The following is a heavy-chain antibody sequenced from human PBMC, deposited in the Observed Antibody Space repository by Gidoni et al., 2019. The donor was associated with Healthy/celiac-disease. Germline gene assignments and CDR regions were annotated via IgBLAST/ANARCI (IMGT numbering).Heavy chain of an antibody. V-gene: IGHV3-23*01. CDR2: IRGSGVST. J-gene: IGHJ4*02. CDR3: AKLGGGTVTKLDY. Sequence: EVQLLESGGGLVQPGGSLRLSCAASGFTFSSYAMSWVRQAPGKGLEWVLAIRGSGVSTYYADSVKGRFTISRDNSKNTLYLQMNSLRAEDTAVYYCAKLGGGTVTKLDYWGQGTLVTVSS. D-gene: IGHD4-17*01. CDR1: GFTFSSYA.